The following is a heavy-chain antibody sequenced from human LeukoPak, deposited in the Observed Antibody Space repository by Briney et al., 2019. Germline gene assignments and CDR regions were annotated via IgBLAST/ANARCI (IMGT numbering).Heavy chain of an antibody. CDR3: ARDRIAAAGTWHY. J-gene: IGHJ4*02. D-gene: IGHD6-13*01. V-gene: IGHV1-2*02. CDR1: GYTFTGYY. Sequence: ASVKVSCKASGYTFTGYYMHWVRQAPGQGLEWMGWINPNSGGTNYAQKFQGRVTMTRDTSISTAYMELSRLRSDDTAVYYCARDRIAAAGTWHYWGQGTLVTVSS. CDR2: INPNSGGT.